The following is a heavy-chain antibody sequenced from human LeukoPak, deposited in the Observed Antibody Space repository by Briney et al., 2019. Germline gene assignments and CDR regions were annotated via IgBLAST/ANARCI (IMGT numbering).Heavy chain of an antibody. CDR2: AFSDGRT. CDR3: ARGDFDY. V-gene: IGHV3-53*01. J-gene: IGHJ4*02. Sequence: GGSLRLSCAASGITVSTNYMSWVRQVPGKGLEWVSIAFSDGRTFYADSVKGRFTISRDSSKNTVFLQMNSLRAEDTAVYYCARGDFDYWGQGTLVTVSS. CDR1: GITVSTNY.